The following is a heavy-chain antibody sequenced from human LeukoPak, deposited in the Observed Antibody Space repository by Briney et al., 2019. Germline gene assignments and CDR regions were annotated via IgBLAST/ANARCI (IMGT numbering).Heavy chain of an antibody. J-gene: IGHJ3*02. CDR2: IYYSGST. CDR3: ARSFDSYDAFDI. CDR1: GGSISSGGYY. D-gene: IGHD3-9*01. Sequence: SETLSLTCTVSGGSISSGGYYWSWIRQHPGKGLEWVGYIYYSGSTYYNPSLESRVTISVDTSKNQFSLKLSSVTAAVTAVYYCARSFDSYDAFDIWGQGTMVTVSS. V-gene: IGHV4-31*03.